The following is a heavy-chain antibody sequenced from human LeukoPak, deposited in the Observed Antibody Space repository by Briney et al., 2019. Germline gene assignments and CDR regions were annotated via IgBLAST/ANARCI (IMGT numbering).Heavy chain of an antibody. CDR1: GYTFTGYY. Sequence: ASVKVSCKASGYTFTGYYMHWVRQAPGQGLEWMGWINPNSGGTNYAQEFQGRVIMTRDTSISTAYMELSRLRSDDTAVYYCATRIFGVVIDYWGQGTLVTVSS. CDR2: INPNSGGT. D-gene: IGHD3-3*01. V-gene: IGHV1-2*02. CDR3: ATRIFGVVIDY. J-gene: IGHJ4*02.